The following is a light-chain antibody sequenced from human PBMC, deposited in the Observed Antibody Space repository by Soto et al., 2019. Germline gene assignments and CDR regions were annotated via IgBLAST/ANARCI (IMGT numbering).Light chain of an antibody. CDR1: QSVSIY. CDR3: QQRSNWPYT. J-gene: IGKJ2*01. V-gene: IGKV3-11*01. Sequence: EIVLTQSPATLSLSPGERATLSCRASQSVSIYLAWYQQKPGQAPRLLIYDASNRATGIPARFSGSGSGTDFTLPIISLEPEDFSVYYCQQRSNWPYTFGQGTKLEIK. CDR2: DAS.